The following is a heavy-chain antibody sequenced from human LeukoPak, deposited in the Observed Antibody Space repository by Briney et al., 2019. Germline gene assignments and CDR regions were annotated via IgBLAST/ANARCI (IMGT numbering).Heavy chain of an antibody. CDR1: GFTFTSSA. Sequence: SVKVSCKASGFTFTSSAVQWVRQARGQRLEWIGWIVVGSGNTNYAQKFQERVTITRDMSTSTAYMELSSLRSEDTAVYYCAAVSRGSYFKFDYWGQGTLVTVSS. D-gene: IGHD1-26*01. CDR3: AAVSRGSYFKFDY. CDR2: IVVGSGNT. J-gene: IGHJ4*02. V-gene: IGHV1-58*01.